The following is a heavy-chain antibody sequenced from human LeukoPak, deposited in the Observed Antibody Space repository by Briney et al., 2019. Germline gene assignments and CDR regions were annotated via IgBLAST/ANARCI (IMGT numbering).Heavy chain of an antibody. D-gene: IGHD2-21*01. J-gene: IGHJ4*02. CDR2: IYTGGTT. Sequence: GGSLRLSCAASGFTVSSSNYMNWVRQAPGKGLEWVSGIYTGGTTYYTDSVKGRFTISRDNPNNTLYLQMHSLRAEDTAVYYCARDGPAYSFEYWGQGTLVTVSS. CDR1: GFTVSSSNY. CDR3: ARDGPAYSFEY. V-gene: IGHV3-66*01.